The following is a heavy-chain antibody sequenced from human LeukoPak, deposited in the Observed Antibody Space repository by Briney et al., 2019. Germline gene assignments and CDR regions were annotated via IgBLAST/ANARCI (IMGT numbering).Heavy chain of an antibody. J-gene: IGHJ6*03. CDR1: GYTFTGYY. CDR3: ARAYGLYCSSTSCTSSDYYYYYYMDV. CDR2: INPNSGGT. V-gene: IGHV1-2*02. Sequence: GASVKVSCKASGYTFTGYYMHWVRQAPGQGLEWMGWINPNSGGTNYAQKFQGRVAMTRDTSTRTAYMELSRLRSDDTAVYYCARAYGLYCSSTSCTSSDYYYYYYMDVWGKGTTVTVSS. D-gene: IGHD2-2*01.